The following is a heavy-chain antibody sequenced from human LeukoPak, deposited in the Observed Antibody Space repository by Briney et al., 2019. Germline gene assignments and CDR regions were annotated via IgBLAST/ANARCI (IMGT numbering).Heavy chain of an antibody. D-gene: IGHD3/OR15-3a*01. CDR2: ISSSSTI. V-gene: IGHV3-48*01. CDR3: AREGAGLDPGDFDY. Sequence: GGSLRLSCAASGFTFSSYSMNWVRQAPGKGLEWVSYISSSSTIYYADSVKGRFTISRDNAKNSLYLQMNSLRAEDTAVYYCAREGAGLDPGDFDYWGQGTLVTVSS. CDR1: GFTFSSYS. J-gene: IGHJ4*02.